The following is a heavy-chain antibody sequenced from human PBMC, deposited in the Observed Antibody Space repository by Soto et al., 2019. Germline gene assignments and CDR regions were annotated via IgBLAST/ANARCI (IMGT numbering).Heavy chain of an antibody. CDR2: ISSNGGST. D-gene: IGHD1-1*01. CDR3: ATQRVQLERGLGY. Sequence: GGSLRLSCAASGFTFSSYAMHWVRQAPGKGLEYVSAISSNGGSTYYANSVKGRFTISRDNSKNTLYLQMGSLRAEDMAVYYCATQRVQLERGLGYWGQGTLVTVSS. J-gene: IGHJ4*02. V-gene: IGHV3-64*01. CDR1: GFTFSSYA.